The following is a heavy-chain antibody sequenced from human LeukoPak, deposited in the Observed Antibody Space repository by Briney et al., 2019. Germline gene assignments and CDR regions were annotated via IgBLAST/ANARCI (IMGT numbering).Heavy chain of an antibody. CDR1: GGSISSYY. V-gene: IGHV4-4*07. Sequence: TSETLSLTCTVSGGSISSYYWSWIRQPAGKGLEWIGRFHTSGSTNYNPSLKSRVTMSVDTSKNQFSLKLSSVTAADTAVYSCARDTYYYDSSGYYYFDYWGQGTLVTVSS. CDR3: ARDTYYYDSSGYYYFDY. CDR2: FHTSGST. D-gene: IGHD3-22*01. J-gene: IGHJ4*02.